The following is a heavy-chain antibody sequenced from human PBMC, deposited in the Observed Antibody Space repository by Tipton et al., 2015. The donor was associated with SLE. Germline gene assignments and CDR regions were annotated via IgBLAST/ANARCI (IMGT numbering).Heavy chain of an antibody. Sequence: TLSLTCSVSGGSINIYYWSWIRQPPGKGLEWIGYIYNSGTTNYNPSLKSRVTISMDTSTNQFSLKLTSVTAADTAVYYCARDPNWGSVDYWGQGTLVTVSS. CDR1: GGSINIYY. V-gene: IGHV4-59*01. CDR3: ARDPNWGSVDY. J-gene: IGHJ4*02. CDR2: IYNSGTT. D-gene: IGHD7-27*01.